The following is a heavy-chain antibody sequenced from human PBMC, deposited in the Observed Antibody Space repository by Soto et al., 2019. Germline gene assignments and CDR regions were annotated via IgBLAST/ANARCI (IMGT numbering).Heavy chain of an antibody. J-gene: IGHJ6*02. CDR1: GYIFVNYG. D-gene: IGHD3-16*01. CDR3: AMVDNYVTPTPQDV. V-gene: IGHV1-18*01. Sequence: QVQLVQSGDEVRKPGSSVKVSCKASGYIFVNYGIAWVRQAPGQGLEWMGWISPYSGNTHYASKGQGRLPMXTXTPXSTAYMDLGSLTSDDTAVYYCAMVDNYVTPTPQDVWGQGTTVTVSS. CDR2: ISPYSGNT.